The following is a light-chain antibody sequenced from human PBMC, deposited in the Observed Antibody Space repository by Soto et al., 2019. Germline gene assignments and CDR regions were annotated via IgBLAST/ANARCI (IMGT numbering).Light chain of an antibody. V-gene: IGLV2-11*01. J-gene: IGLJ2*01. Sequence: QAVLTQPRSVSGSPGQSVTISCTGTSSDVGGYNYVYWYQQHPGKAPKLMIYDVSKRPSGVPDRFSGSKSGNTASLTISGLQAEDESDYYCCSYAGSYTRVFGGVTKLTFL. CDR2: DVS. CDR3: CSYAGSYTRV. CDR1: SSDVGGYNY.